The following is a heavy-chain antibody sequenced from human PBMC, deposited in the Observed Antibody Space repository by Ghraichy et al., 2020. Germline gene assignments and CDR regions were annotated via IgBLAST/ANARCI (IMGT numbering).Heavy chain of an antibody. D-gene: IGHD3-10*01. V-gene: IGHV3-23*01. J-gene: IGHJ3*02. CDR2: MPSGGSRV. CDR3: ASSRGSGTFYDPDDAFDI. Sequence: GGSLRLSCAASGVRFSSYGMSWVRQDPGKGLEWVSAMPSGGSRVYYADSVKGRFTVSRDDSKNTLYLQMYSLRAEDTAIYYCASSRGSGTFYDPDDAFDIWGQGTLVTVSS. CDR1: GVRFSSYG.